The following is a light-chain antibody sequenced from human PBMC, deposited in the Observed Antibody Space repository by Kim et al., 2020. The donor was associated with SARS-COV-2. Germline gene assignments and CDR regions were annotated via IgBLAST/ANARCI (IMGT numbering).Light chain of an antibody. V-gene: IGLV4-69*01. CDR3: QTWGTAIDVV. CDR1: SGHRSYA. CDR2: LNSDGSH. J-gene: IGLJ2*01. Sequence: QLVLTQSPSASASLGASVKLTCILGSGHRSYAIAWHQQQPEKGPRYLMKLNSDGSHKRGAGIPDRFSGSSSGAERYLTISSLQSEDEADYYCQTWGTAIDVVFGGGTQLTVL.